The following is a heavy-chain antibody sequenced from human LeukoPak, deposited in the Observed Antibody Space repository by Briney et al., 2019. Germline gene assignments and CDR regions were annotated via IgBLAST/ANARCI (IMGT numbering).Heavy chain of an antibody. V-gene: IGHV4-38-2*02. J-gene: IGHJ4*02. CDR2: IYHSGST. CDR3: ARSPYSSSSFDY. CDR1: GYSISSGYY. D-gene: IGHD6-6*01. Sequence: SETLSLTCTVSGYSISSGYYWGWIRQPPGKGLEWIGSIYHSGSTYYNPSLKSRVTISVDTSKNQFSLKLSSVTAADTAVYYCARSPYSSSSFDYWGQGTLVTVSS.